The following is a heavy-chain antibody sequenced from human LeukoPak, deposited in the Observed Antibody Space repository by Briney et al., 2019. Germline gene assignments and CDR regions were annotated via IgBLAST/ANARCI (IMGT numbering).Heavy chain of an antibody. CDR2: IYYSGRT. CDR1: GGSISSSSYY. J-gene: IGHJ3*02. Sequence: SETLSLPCTVSGGSISSSSYYWGWIRQPPGKGLEWIGSIYYSGRTYYNPSVKSRLTISVDTSKNQFSLKLGSVTAADTAVYYCARAPIAGSGAFDIWGQGTMVTVSS. D-gene: IGHD6-13*01. V-gene: IGHV4-39*01. CDR3: ARAPIAGSGAFDI.